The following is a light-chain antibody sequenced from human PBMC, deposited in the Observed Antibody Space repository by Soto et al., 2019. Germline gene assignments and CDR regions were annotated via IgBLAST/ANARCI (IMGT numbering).Light chain of an antibody. J-gene: IGLJ2*01. Sequence: QAVVTQPASVSGSPGQSIAISCTGTGSDVGAYNYVSWYQQHPGKAPKLIIFDVSSRPSGVSDRFSGSKSGNTASLSGLQPDDESDYYCSSYTGSTTLVFGGGTKVTVL. CDR2: DVS. CDR1: GSDVGAYNY. CDR3: SSYTGSTTLV. V-gene: IGLV2-14*01.